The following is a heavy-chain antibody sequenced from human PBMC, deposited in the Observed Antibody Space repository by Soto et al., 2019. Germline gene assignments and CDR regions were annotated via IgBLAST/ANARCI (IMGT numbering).Heavy chain of an antibody. J-gene: IGHJ4*02. CDR3: AKSATMATTYLDF. Sequence: EVQLLESGGALVQPGGSLRLSCAASGFAFTNYAVSWVRQAPGKGLEWISAISHSGTSTYYVDSVKGRFTITTDISKSTVSLQMNGLRAEDTAIYYCAKSATMATTYLDFWGQGTLVAVSS. CDR2: ISHSGTST. V-gene: IGHV3-23*01. D-gene: IGHD1-7*01. CDR1: GFAFTNYA.